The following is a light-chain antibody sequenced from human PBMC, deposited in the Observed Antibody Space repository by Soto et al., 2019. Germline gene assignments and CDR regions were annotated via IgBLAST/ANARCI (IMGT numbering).Light chain of an antibody. J-gene: IGLJ1*01. CDR2: GNS. Sequence: QSALTQPASVSGSPGQSITLSCTGTSSDVGSYNLVSWYQQLPGAAPKLIIYGNSNRPSGVPDRFSGSRSGTSASLAITGLQDEDEADYYCQSYDTSLGGSRVFGTGTKVTVL. V-gene: IGLV2-14*02. CDR1: SSDVGSYNL. CDR3: QSYDTSLGGSRV.